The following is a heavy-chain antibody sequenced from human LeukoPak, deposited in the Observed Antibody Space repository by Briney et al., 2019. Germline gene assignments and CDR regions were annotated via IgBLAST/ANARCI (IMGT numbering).Heavy chain of an antibody. Sequence: GGSLRLSCAASGFTFSDYYMSWIRRAPGKGLEWVSYISSSGSTIYYADSVKGRFTISRDNSKNTLYLQMNSLRAEDTAVYYCARGQSSYSSSWYGGYYYYYYYMDVWGKGTTVTVSS. CDR2: ISSSGSTI. CDR1: GFTFSDYY. J-gene: IGHJ6*03. D-gene: IGHD6-13*01. V-gene: IGHV3-11*04. CDR3: ARGQSSYSSSWYGGYYYYYYYMDV.